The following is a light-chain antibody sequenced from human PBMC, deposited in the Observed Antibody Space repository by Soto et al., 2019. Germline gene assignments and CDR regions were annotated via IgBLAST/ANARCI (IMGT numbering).Light chain of an antibody. V-gene: IGLV2-8*01. J-gene: IGLJ1*01. CDR1: SSDVGAYNF. Sequence: QSALTQPPSASGSPGQSVAISCTGTSSDVGAYNFVSWYQQHPGKAPKLMIYDVSKRPSGVPDRFSGSKSGNTASLTVSGLQAEDEADYYCTSYTASSIYVFGTGTTVTVL. CDR2: DVS. CDR3: TSYTASSIYV.